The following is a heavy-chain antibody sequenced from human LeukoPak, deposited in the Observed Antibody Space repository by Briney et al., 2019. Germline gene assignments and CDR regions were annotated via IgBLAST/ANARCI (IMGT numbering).Heavy chain of an antibody. V-gene: IGHV1-69*04. Sequence: GASVKVSCKASGGTFSSYAISWVRQAPGQGLEWMGRIIPILGIANYAQKFQGRVTITADKSTSTAYMELSSLRSEDTAVYYCARTYSSSWYGYDDYWGQGTLVTVSS. CDR2: IIPILGIA. D-gene: IGHD6-13*01. CDR1: GGTFSSYA. CDR3: ARTYSSSWYGYDDY. J-gene: IGHJ4*02.